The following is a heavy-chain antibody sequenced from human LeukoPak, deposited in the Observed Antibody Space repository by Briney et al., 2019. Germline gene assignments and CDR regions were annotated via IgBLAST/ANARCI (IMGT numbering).Heavy chain of an antibody. V-gene: IGHV1-18*01. D-gene: IGHD1-26*01. CDR3: ARDREGSSSYFDY. CDR1: GYTFTSYG. CDR2: ISAYNGNT. J-gene: IGHJ4*02. Sequence: EASVKVSCKASGYTFTSYGISWVRQAPGQGLEWMGWISAYNGNTNYAQKFQGRVTITTDESTSTAYMELSSLRSEDTAVYYCARDREGSSSYFDYWGQGTLVTVSS.